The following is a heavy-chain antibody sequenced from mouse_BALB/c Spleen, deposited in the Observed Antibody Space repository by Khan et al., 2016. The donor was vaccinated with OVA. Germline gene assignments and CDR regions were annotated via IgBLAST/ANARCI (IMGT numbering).Heavy chain of an antibody. V-gene: IGHV1-15*01. CDR2: IDPETGGT. D-gene: IGHD1-1*01. CDR1: GYTFTDYE. Sequence: QVQLQQSGVELVRPGASVTLSCKASGYTFTDYEMHWVKQTPVHGLEWIGAIDPETGGTAYNQKFKGKATLPAAKSSSTAYMELRSLTAEDAAVYYCTRYRCYYAWFAYWGQGTRVTVAA. J-gene: IGHJ3*01. CDR3: TRYRCYYAWFAY.